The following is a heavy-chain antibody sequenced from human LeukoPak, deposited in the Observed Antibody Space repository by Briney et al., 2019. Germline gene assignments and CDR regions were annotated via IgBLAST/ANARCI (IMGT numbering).Heavy chain of an antibody. CDR1: GGSISSSSYY. CDR3: ARHRAVARIFDY. Sequence: PSETLSLTCTVSGGSISSSSYYWGWIRQPPGKGLEWIGSIYYSGDTYYNPSRQSRVTISVDTSKNQYSLRLSSVTAADTAVYYWARHRAVARIFDYWGQGTLVTVSS. D-gene: IGHD5-12*01. J-gene: IGHJ4*02. V-gene: IGHV4-39*01. CDR2: IYYSGDT.